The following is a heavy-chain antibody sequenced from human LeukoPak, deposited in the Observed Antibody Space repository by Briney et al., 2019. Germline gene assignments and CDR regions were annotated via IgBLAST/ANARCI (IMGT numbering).Heavy chain of an antibody. J-gene: IGHJ4*02. CDR1: GFTFSSYG. Sequence: QSGRSLRLSCAASGFTFSSYGMHWVRQAPGKGLEWVAVIWYDGSNKYYADSVKGRFTISRDNSKNTVYLQMNSLRTEDTAIYYCARDSAGRWATDIGWDFDSWGQGTLVTVSS. CDR3: ARDSAGRWATDIGWDFDS. D-gene: IGHD4-23*01. CDR2: IWYDGSNK. V-gene: IGHV3-33*01.